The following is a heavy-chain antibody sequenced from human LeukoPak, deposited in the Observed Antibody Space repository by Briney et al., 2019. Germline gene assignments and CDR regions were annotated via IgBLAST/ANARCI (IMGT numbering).Heavy chain of an antibody. Sequence: SETLSLTCTVSGGSITGGSYYWAWIRQSPGKGLEWIGSVYYSGSTHYSSSLKSRVTISVDTSKNLFSLRLNSVTAADTAVYYCARLPLIHSSGWHRIDYWGQGTLVTVSS. V-gene: IGHV4-39*01. D-gene: IGHD6-19*01. J-gene: IGHJ4*02. CDR2: VYYSGST. CDR1: GGSITGGSYY. CDR3: ARLPLIHSSGWHRIDY.